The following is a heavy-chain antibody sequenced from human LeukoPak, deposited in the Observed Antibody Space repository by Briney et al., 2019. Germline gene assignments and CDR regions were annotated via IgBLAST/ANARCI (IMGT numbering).Heavy chain of an antibody. CDR1: GGSISSSSYY. J-gene: IGHJ4*02. V-gene: IGHV4-39*07. D-gene: IGHD6-19*01. Sequence: KPSETLSLTCTVSGGSISSSSYYWGWIRQPPGKGLEWIGSIYYSGSTYYNPSLKSRVTISVDTSKNQFSLKLSSVTAADTAVYYCARHYSSGWYFGYFDYWGQGTLVTVSS. CDR2: IYYSGST. CDR3: ARHYSSGWYFGYFDY.